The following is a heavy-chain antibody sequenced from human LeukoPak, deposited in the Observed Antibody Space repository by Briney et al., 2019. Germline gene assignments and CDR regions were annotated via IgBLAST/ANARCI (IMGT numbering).Heavy chain of an antibody. D-gene: IGHD3-22*01. Sequence: PGGSLRLFCGASGFPFRSYAMSWVRQAPGQGLEGVSAISGCGSSTYYADSVQGRFTISRDNSKNTLYLQMNSLRAEDTAVYYCAKGGRFEYYDSSGPTDYWGQGTLVTVSS. J-gene: IGHJ4*02. CDR3: AKGGRFEYYDSSGPTDY. V-gene: IGHV3-23*01. CDR1: GFPFRSYA. CDR2: ISGCGSST.